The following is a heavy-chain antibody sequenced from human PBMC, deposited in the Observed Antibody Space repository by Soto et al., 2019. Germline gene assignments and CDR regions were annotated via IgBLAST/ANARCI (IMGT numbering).Heavy chain of an antibody. J-gene: IGHJ6*02. CDR1: GFTFSIYD. Sequence: GGSLRLSCAASGFTFSIYDMHWVRQATGKGLEWVSAIGTAGDTYYPGCVKGRFTSSRENAKNSLYLQMNSLRAGDTAVYYCARGGPYGMDVWGQGTTVTVSS. CDR3: ARGGPYGMDV. CDR2: IGTAGDT. V-gene: IGHV3-13*01.